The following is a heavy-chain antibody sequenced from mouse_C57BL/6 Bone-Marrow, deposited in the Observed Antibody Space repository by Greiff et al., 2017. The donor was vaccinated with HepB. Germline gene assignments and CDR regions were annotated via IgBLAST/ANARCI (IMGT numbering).Heavy chain of an antibody. Sequence: QVQLQQSGAELARPGASVQLSCKASGYTFTSYGISWVKQRTGQGLEWIGEIYPRSGNTYYNEKFKGKATLTADKSSSTAYMELRSLTSEDSAVYFCADGYYDWYFDVWGTGTTVTVSS. CDR3: ADGYYDWYFDV. CDR2: IYPRSGNT. D-gene: IGHD2-3*01. V-gene: IGHV1-81*01. J-gene: IGHJ1*03. CDR1: GYTFTSYG.